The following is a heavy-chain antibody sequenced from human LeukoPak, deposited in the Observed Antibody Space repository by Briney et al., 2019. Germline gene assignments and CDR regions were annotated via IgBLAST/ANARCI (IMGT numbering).Heavy chain of an antibody. V-gene: IGHV4-4*07. CDR1: GGSIRSYY. D-gene: IGHD1-26*01. CDR3: ARQGYTASYYFLDC. Sequence: SETLSLTCDVSGGSIRSYYWGWVRQPAGKGLEWIGRIYTTGTTHFNPSLKSRLTMSIDTSKNQFSLKLTSVSAADTAIYFCARQGYTASYYFLDCWSQGTLVTVSS. J-gene: IGHJ4*02. CDR2: IYTTGTT.